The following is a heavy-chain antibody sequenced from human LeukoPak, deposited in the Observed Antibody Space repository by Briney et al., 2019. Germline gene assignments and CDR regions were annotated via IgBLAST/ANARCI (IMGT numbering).Heavy chain of an antibody. V-gene: IGHV4-61*08. CDR1: GGSMSSGDYY. CDR3: ARAAPSITIFGVVTQYLDPYFDY. Sequence: ASQTLSLTCTVSGGSMSSGDYYWSWIRQPPGKGLEWIGYIYYSGSANYNPSLKSRVTISVDTSKNQFSLKLSSVTAADTAVYYCARAAPSITIFGVVTQYLDPYFDYWGQGTLVTVSS. D-gene: IGHD3-3*01. J-gene: IGHJ4*02. CDR2: IYYSGSA.